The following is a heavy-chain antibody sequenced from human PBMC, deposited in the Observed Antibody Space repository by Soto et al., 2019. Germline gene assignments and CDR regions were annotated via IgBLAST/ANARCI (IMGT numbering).Heavy chain of an antibody. Sequence: EVQLVESGGGLVQPGGSLRLSCAVSGFTVSSNYMSWVRQAPGKGLEWVSVIYSGGSTYYADSVKGRFTISRDNSKNTLYLQMNSLRADDTAVYYCAREGIRSPLYYWGQGTLFTVSS. V-gene: IGHV3-66*01. D-gene: IGHD4-17*01. CDR1: GFTVSSNY. CDR2: IYSGGST. J-gene: IGHJ4*02. CDR3: AREGIRSPLYY.